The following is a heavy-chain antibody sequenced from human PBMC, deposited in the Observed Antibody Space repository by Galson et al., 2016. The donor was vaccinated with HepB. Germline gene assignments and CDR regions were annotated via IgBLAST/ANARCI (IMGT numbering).Heavy chain of an antibody. Sequence: SLRLSCAVFGFTFSNYWMHWVRQAPGKGLMWISRVNGDGTNLAYADSVKGRFTISRDNAKDTIYLEMNGLRAEDTAVYYCARDSVFALSKGVPFDHWGQGTPVTVPS. CDR3: ARDSVFALSKGVPFDH. D-gene: IGHD2-21*01. CDR1: GFTFSNYW. CDR2: VNGDGTNL. J-gene: IGHJ4*02. V-gene: IGHV3-74*01.